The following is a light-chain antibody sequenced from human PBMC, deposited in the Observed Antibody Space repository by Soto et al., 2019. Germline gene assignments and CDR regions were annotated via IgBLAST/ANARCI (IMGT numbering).Light chain of an antibody. CDR1: SSDIGGYKY. J-gene: IGLJ1*01. CDR3: SSHTGGSTYV. V-gene: IGLV2-14*01. Sequence: QSALTQPASVSGSPGQSITISCTGTSSDIGGYKYVSWYQQHPGKAPKLMIYDVSNRPSGVSNRFSGSKSGNTATLTISGLQGEHEAEYYCSSHTGGSTYVFGTGTKVTVL. CDR2: DVS.